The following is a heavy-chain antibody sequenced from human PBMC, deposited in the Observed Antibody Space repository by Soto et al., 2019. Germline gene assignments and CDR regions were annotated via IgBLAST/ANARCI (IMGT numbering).Heavy chain of an antibody. CDR3: AREGGNYVSGAFDI. J-gene: IGHJ3*02. D-gene: IGHD1-7*01. Sequence: SETLSLTCAVYGGSFSGYYWSWIRQPPGKGLEWIGEINHSGSTNYNPSLKSRVTISVDTSKNQFSLKLSSVTAADTAVYYCAREGGNYVSGAFDIWAQGTMVTVSS. V-gene: IGHV4-34*01. CDR2: INHSGST. CDR1: GGSFSGYY.